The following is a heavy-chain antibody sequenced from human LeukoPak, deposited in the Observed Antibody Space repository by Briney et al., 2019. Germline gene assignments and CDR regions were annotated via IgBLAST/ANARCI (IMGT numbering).Heavy chain of an antibody. CDR1: GFTFDGYA. V-gene: IGHV3-43*02. CDR2: ISGDGNRT. D-gene: IGHD6-19*01. J-gene: IGHJ5*02. Sequence: PGGSLRLSCAASGFTFDGYAMHWVRQAPGKGLQWVSLISGDGNRTYYTDSVKGRFTISRDNSKNSLYLQMDSLRTEDTALYYCVTGSQWLLHRWGQGTLVTVSS. CDR3: VTGSQWLLHR.